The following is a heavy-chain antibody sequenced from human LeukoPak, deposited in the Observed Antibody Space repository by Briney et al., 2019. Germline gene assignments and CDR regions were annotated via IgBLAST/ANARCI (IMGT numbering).Heavy chain of an antibody. Sequence: ASVKVSCKASGYSFTNYGISWVRQAPGQGLEWMGWISVDTGNTNYAQNFQGRVTMTEDTSTDTAYMELSSLRSEDTAVYYCATDLKTLWAYYFDYWGQGTLVTVSS. CDR3: ATDLKTLWAYYFDY. D-gene: IGHD2/OR15-2a*01. V-gene: IGHV1-18*01. CDR1: GYSFTNYG. CDR2: ISVDTGNT. J-gene: IGHJ4*02.